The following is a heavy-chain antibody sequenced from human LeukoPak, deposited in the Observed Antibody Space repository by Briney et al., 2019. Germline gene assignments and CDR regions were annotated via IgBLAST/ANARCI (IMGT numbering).Heavy chain of an antibody. V-gene: IGHV4-59*08. CDR2: IYNSVST. Sequence: SETLSLTCTVSGGSISSYYWSGIRQPPGKGLEWIGYIYNSVSTNYNPSLKSRAPISVDTSKNQFSLKLSSLTATDTAVYISARGAYYYGSGPPGGYYYYYYMDVWGKGTTVTVSS. J-gene: IGHJ6*03. CDR1: GGSISSYY. CDR3: ARGAYYYGSGPPGGYYYYYYMDV. D-gene: IGHD3-10*01.